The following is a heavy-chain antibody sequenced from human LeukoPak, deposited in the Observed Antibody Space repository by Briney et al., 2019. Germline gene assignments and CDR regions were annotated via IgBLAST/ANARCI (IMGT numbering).Heavy chain of an antibody. D-gene: IGHD3-9*01. CDR1: GGSISSYY. CDR2: IYYSGST. V-gene: IGHV4-59*01. Sequence: SETLSLTCTVSGGSISSYYWSWIRQPPGKGLEWIGYIYYSGSTNYNPSLKSRVTISVDTSKNQFSLKLSSVTAADTAVYYCADYDFLTGYFDYWGQGTLVTVSS. CDR3: ADYDFLTGYFDY. J-gene: IGHJ4*02.